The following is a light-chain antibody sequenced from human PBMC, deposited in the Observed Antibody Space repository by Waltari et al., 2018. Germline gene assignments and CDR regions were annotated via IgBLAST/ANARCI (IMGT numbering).Light chain of an antibody. V-gene: IGKV1-5*03. J-gene: IGKJ1*01. CDR2: KAS. CDR3: QHYNSFPWT. CDR1: QSISSW. Sequence: DIQMTQSPSTLSASVGARVTITCRASQSISSWLAWYQQKPGKAPKFLIYKASNLESGVPSRFSGSGSGTEFTLTISSLQPDDFATYYCQHYNSFPWTFGQGTKVEIK.